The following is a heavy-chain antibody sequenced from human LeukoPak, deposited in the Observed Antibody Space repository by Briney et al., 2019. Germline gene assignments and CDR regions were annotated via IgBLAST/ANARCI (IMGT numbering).Heavy chain of an antibody. V-gene: IGHV1-69*13. CDR2: IIPIFGTA. J-gene: IGHJ5*02. CDR3: ARDTHTYYYDSSGYYP. CDR1: GGTFSSYA. D-gene: IGHD3-22*01. Sequence: GASVKVSCKASGGTFSSYAISWVRQAPGQGLEWMGGIIPIFGTANYAQKFQGRITITADESTSTAYMELSSLRSEETAVYYCARDTHTYYYDSSGYYPWGQGTLVTVSS.